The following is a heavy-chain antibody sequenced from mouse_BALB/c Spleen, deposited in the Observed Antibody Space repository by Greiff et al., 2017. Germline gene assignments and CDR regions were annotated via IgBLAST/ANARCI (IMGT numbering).Heavy chain of an antibody. CDR3: ARGAYYRYDSFAY. J-gene: IGHJ3*01. Sequence: VQLQESGPGLVQPSQSLSITCTVSGFSLTSYGVHWVRQSPGKGLEWLGVIWSGGSTDYNAAFISRLSISKDNSKSQVFFKMNSLQANDTAIYYCARGAYYRYDSFAYRGQGTLVTVSA. D-gene: IGHD2-14*01. CDR2: IWSGGST. CDR1: GFSLTSYG. V-gene: IGHV2-2*02.